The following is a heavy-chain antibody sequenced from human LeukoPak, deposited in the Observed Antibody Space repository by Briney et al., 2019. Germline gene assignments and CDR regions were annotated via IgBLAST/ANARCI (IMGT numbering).Heavy chain of an antibody. Sequence: SETLSLTCTVSGGSISSSSYHWGWIRQPPGKGLEWIGSIYYSGSTYYNPSLKSRVTISVDTSKNQFSLKLSSVTAADTAVYYCARGLKGLSGHDAFDIWGQGTMVTVSS. CDR3: ARGLKGLSGHDAFDI. V-gene: IGHV4-39*07. CDR2: IYYSGST. D-gene: IGHD3-10*01. CDR1: GGSISSSSYH. J-gene: IGHJ3*02.